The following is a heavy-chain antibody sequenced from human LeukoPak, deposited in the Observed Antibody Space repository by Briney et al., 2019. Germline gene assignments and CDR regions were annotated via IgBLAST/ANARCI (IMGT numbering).Heavy chain of an antibody. V-gene: IGHV4-59*01. CDR2: IYYSGST. CDR3: ARGTYYYYYMDV. J-gene: IGHJ6*03. Sequence: SETLSLTCTVSGGSISSCYWSWIRQHPGKGLEWIGYIYYSGSTNYNPSLKSRVTIPADTSKNQFSLKLSSVTAADTAVYYCARGTYYYYYMDVWGNGTPVTISS. CDR1: GGSISSCY.